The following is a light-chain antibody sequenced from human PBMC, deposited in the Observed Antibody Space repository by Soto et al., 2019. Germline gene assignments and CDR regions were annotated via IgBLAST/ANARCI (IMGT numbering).Light chain of an antibody. J-gene: IGKJ1*01. CDR1: QSVSSSY. CDR3: QEYGSSPWT. V-gene: IGKV3-20*01. Sequence: EIVLTQSPGTLSLSPGERATLSCRASQSVSSSYLAWYQQKPGQAPRLLIYGASSRATGIPDRFSGSGSGTDFTLTISRLEPEDFALYYYQEYGSSPWTFGQGTKV. CDR2: GAS.